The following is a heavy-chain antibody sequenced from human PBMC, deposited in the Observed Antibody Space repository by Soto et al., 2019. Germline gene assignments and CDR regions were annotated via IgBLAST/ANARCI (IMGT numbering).Heavy chain of an antibody. CDR2: IYSGGDT. J-gene: IGHJ4*02. CDR3: ARNCRSSTSS. D-gene: IGHD2-2*01. Sequence: PGGSLRLSCITSGFSGSSSYMTWVRQAPGKGLEWLSLIYSGGDTFYADSVKGRFTMSRDKSKNTVDLQMDSLRAEDTAVYYCARNCRSSTSSWGQGTLVTVSS. CDR1: GFSGSSSY. V-gene: IGHV3-53*01.